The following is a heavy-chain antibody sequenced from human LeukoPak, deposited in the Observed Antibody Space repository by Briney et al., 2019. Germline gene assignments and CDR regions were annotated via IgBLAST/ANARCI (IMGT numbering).Heavy chain of an antibody. J-gene: IGHJ4*02. CDR3: ARGRFFWTY. CDR2: IYYSGSA. D-gene: IGHD3/OR15-3a*01. CDR1: TGSINSYY. V-gene: IGHV4-59*01. Sequence: SEILSLTCTVSTGSINSYYWSWIRQPPGKGLEWIGYIYYSGSANYNSSLKSRVTISVDTSKNQFSLKLNSVTAADTAVYYCARGRFFWTYWGQGTLVTVSS.